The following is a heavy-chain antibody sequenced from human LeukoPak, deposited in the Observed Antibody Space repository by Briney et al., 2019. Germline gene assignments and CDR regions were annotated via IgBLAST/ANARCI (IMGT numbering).Heavy chain of an antibody. V-gene: IGHV1-69*06. J-gene: IGHJ5*02. CDR2: IIPIFGTA. CDR1: GGTFSSYA. D-gene: IGHD3-10*01. CDR3: ARGWKVLLWFGDRRGNWFDP. Sequence: ASVKVSCKASGGTFSSYAISWMRQAPGQGLEWMGGIIPIFGTANYAQKFQGRVTITADKSTSTAYMELSSLRSEDTAVYYCARGWKVLLWFGDRRGNWFDPWGQGTLVTVSS.